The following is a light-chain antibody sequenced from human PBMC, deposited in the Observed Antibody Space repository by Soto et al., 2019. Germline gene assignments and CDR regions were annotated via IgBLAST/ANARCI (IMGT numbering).Light chain of an antibody. CDR1: QSIDNW. CDR3: QQFSSYST. J-gene: IGKJ1*01. Sequence: DIQMTQSPSTLSASVGDRVTITCRASQSIDNWLAWYQQKPGKAPKLLIYAASTLETGVPSRFSGSGSGTEFTLTIKSLQPDDFATYYCQQFSSYSTCGQGTKVEIK. CDR2: AAS. V-gene: IGKV1-5*01.